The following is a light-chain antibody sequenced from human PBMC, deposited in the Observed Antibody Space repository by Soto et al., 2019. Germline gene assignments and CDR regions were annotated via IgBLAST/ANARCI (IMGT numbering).Light chain of an antibody. CDR2: DVD. CDR1: SSDVGGYGY. J-gene: IGLJ1*01. Sequence: QSALTQPASVSGSPGQSITISCTGTSSDVGGYGYASWYQQHPGKAPKLMIYDVDNRPSGVSNRFSGSKSGNTASLTISGLQAEDEADYYCSSYTTSSTYVFGTGTKVTVL. CDR3: SSYTTSSTYV. V-gene: IGLV2-14*01.